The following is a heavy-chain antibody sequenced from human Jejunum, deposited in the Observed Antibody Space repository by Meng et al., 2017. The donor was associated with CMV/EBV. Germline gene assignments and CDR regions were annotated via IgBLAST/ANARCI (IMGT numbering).Heavy chain of an antibody. CDR3: ANGNYFFDY. D-gene: IGHD1-1*01. J-gene: IGHJ4*02. Sequence: FAVAGDSVSRNSASWGWRRQSPSGGLVWLESTYYRYEWYYDYAVSMKSRITIDPVTSKNQFSLHLNSVTPDGTAVYYCANGNYFFDYWGQGTLVTVSS. CDR1: GDSVSRNSAS. V-gene: IGHV6-1*01. CDR2: TYYRYEWYY.